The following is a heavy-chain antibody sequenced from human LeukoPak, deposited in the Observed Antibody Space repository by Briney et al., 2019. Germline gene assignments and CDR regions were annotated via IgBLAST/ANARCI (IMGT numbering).Heavy chain of an antibody. V-gene: IGHV3-30-3*01. CDR1: GFTVSSNY. D-gene: IGHD4-17*01. Sequence: GGSLRLSCAASGFTVSSNYMSWVRQAPGKGLEWVAVISYDGSNKYYADSVKGRFTISRDNSKNTLYLQMNSLRAEDTAVYYCAREGYDYGDYYFDYWGQGTLVTVSS. J-gene: IGHJ4*02. CDR3: AREGYDYGDYYFDY. CDR2: ISYDGSNK.